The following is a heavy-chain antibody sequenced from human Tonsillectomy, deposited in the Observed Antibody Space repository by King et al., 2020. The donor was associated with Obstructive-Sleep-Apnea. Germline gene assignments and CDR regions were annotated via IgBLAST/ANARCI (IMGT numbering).Heavy chain of an antibody. CDR2: IRYDGSNK. CDR1: GFTFSSYG. Sequence: VQLVESGGGVVQPGGSLRLSCAASGFTFSSYGMHWVRQAPGKGLEWVAFIRYDGSNKYYADSVEGRFTISRDNSKNTLYLQMNSLRAEDTAVYYCAKSESVGRSSWYTSAFDIWGQGTMVTVSS. CDR3: AKSESVGRSSWYTSAFDI. D-gene: IGHD6-13*01. J-gene: IGHJ3*02. V-gene: IGHV3-30*02.